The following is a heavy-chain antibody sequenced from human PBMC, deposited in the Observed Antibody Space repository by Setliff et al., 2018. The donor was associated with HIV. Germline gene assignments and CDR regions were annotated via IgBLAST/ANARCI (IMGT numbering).Heavy chain of an antibody. CDR2: IIPMFDTA. Sequence: SVKVSCKASGGSFSRSAISWVRQAPGQGLEWMGGIIPMFDTANYAERFHGRVTMTADESTSTVYMELRSLRSDDTAVYYCARDSSRIFGVVNWFDPWGQGTLVTVSS. CDR3: ARDSSRIFGVVNWFDP. V-gene: IGHV1-69*13. D-gene: IGHD3-3*01. CDR1: GGSFSRSA. J-gene: IGHJ5*02.